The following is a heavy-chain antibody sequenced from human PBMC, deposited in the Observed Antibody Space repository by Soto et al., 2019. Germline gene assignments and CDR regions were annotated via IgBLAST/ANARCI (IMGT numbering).Heavy chain of an antibody. D-gene: IGHD3-16*01. Sequence: QVQLQESGPGLVKPSQTLSLTCTVSGGSISSGDYNWSWIRQPPGKGLEWIGYIYYSGITYYNSSLKSRATISVDTSKNQFFLKLSSVTVADTAVYYCARVVEYVEWGQGTLVTVSS. CDR1: GGSISSGDYN. CDR3: ARVVEYVE. CDR2: IYYSGIT. V-gene: IGHV4-30-4*01. J-gene: IGHJ4*02.